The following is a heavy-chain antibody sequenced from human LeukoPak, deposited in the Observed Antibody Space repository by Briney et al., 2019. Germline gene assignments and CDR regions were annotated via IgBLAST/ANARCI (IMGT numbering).Heavy chain of an antibody. V-gene: IGHV4-59*08. CDR2: IYYIGRT. CDR1: GGSISTFY. J-gene: IGHJ4*02. Sequence: SETLSLTCSVSGGSISTFYWSWIRQPPGKGLEWIGYIYYIGRTNYNPALRSRVTMSIDTSNNQFSLRLSSVTAADTAVYYCARHGGTSSYGSGSLTTFDYWGQGTLVTVSS. CDR3: ARHGGTSSYGSGSLTTFDY. D-gene: IGHD3-10*01.